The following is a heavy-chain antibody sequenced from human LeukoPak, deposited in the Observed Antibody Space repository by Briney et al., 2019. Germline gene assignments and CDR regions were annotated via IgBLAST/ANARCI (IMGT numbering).Heavy chain of an antibody. Sequence: ASVKVSCKASGYTFTSYGISWVRQAPGQGLEWMGWISAYNGNTNYAQKLQGRVTMTTDTSTSTAYMELRSLRSDDTAVYYCARASSRRFLEWSRRAYYMDVWGKGTTVTVSS. J-gene: IGHJ6*03. D-gene: IGHD3-3*01. CDR1: GYTFTSYG. CDR3: ARASSRRFLEWSRRAYYMDV. CDR2: ISAYNGNT. V-gene: IGHV1-18*01.